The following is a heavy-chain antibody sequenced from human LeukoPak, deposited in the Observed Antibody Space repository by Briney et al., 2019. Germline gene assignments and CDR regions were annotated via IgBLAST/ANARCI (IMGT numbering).Heavy chain of an antibody. CDR3: ARNYHCGGDCYSGPLDS. Sequence: NPGGSLRLSCAASGFTFSDYYMSWIRQAPGKGLEWIAHISSSGSVIYYADSVKGRFTISRDNAKNSLYLQINSLRAEDTAVYYCARNYHCGGDCYSGPLDSWGQGTLVTVSS. CDR1: GFTFSDYY. CDR2: ISSSGSVI. J-gene: IGHJ5*01. V-gene: IGHV3-11*01. D-gene: IGHD2-21*02.